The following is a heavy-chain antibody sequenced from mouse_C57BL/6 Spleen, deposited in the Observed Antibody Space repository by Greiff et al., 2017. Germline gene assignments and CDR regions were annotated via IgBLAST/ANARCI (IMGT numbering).Heavy chain of an antibody. J-gene: IGHJ1*03. Sequence: QVQLQQPGAELVKPGASVKLSCKASGYTFTSYWMHWVKQRPGRGLEWIGRIDPNSGGTKYNEKFKSKATLTVDKHSSTAYMQLSSLTSEDSAVYYCARSLYGNYWYFDVWGTGTTVTVSS. CDR3: ARSLYGNYWYFDV. CDR2: IDPNSGGT. D-gene: IGHD2-1*01. CDR1: GYTFTSYW. V-gene: IGHV1-72*01.